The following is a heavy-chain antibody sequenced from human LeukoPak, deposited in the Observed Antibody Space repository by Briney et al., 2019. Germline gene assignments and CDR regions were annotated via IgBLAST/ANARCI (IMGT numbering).Heavy chain of an antibody. CDR3: ARIPRRITMVRGVITGFDY. Sequence: SETLSLTCAVYGGSFSGYYWSWIRQPPGKGLEWIGEINHSGSTNYNPSLKSRVTISVDTSKNQFSLKLSSVTAADTAVYYCARIPRRITMVRGVITGFDYWGQRTLVTVSS. CDR1: GGSFSGYY. V-gene: IGHV4-34*01. CDR2: INHSGST. J-gene: IGHJ4*02. D-gene: IGHD3-10*01.